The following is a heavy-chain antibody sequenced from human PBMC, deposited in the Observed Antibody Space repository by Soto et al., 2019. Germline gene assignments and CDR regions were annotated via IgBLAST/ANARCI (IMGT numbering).Heavy chain of an antibody. D-gene: IGHD6-19*01. CDR3: ARFPAVADDP. CDR1: GFASSSYP. V-gene: IGHV3-23*01. J-gene: IGHJ5*02. Sequence: GGPQGRSGGTSGFASSSYPIRRFRQAPGKGLEWVSGTSGSGGSTYYADSVKGRFTISRDNSKNTLYLQMNSLRAQDTAVYYCARFPAVADDPWGQGTLVTVSS. CDR2: TSGSGGST.